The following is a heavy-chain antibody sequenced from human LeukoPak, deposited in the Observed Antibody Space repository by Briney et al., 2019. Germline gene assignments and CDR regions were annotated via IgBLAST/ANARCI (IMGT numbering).Heavy chain of an antibody. CDR1: GGPISTGSYY. D-gene: IGHD3-16*01. V-gene: IGHV4-39*07. CDR3: ARDWGQYLGGDWYFDL. J-gene: IGHJ2*01. CDR2: ISYSGST. Sequence: SETLSLTCTVSGGPISTGSYYWGWIRQPPGKGLDWIGSISYSGSTYYNPSLKSRVTISVDTSRIQFSLRLSSLTAADTAVYYCARDWGQYLGGDWYFDLWGRGTLVTVSS.